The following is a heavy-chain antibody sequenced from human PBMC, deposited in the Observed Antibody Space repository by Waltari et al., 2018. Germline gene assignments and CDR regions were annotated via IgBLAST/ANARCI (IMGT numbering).Heavy chain of an antibody. CDR3: AKDRNVVANSEYFQH. V-gene: IGHV3-23*01. Sequence: EVQLLESGGGLVQPGGSLRLSYAASGFTFSNYAMSWVRQAPGKGVEGCSAISGGGGSTYYADSVKGRFTISRDNSKNTLYLQMNSLRAEDTAVYYCAKDRNVVANSEYFQHWGQGTLVTVSS. J-gene: IGHJ1*01. CDR1: GFTFSNYA. D-gene: IGHD5-12*01. CDR2: ISGGGGST.